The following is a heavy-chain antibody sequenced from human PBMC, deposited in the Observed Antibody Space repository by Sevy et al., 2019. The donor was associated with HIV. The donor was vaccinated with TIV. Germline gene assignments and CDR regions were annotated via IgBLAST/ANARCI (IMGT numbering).Heavy chain of an antibody. Sequence: GGYLRLSCAASGFSFSSYWVTWFRQAPGKELEWVANVNLDGSGKYYVDSVKGRFTISRDNARNSLSLQMNSLRAEDTAVYYCARSVDYWGQGTLVTVSS. CDR3: ARSVDY. V-gene: IGHV3-7*01. CDR2: VNLDGSGK. CDR1: GFSFSSYW. J-gene: IGHJ4*02.